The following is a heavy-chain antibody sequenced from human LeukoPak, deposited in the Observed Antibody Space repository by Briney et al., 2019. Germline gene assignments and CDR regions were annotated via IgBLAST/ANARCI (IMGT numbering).Heavy chain of an antibody. V-gene: IGHV4-34*01. J-gene: IGHJ6*03. CDR1: GGSFSGYY. CDR3: AXVVIWFGELFPYYYYYMXV. Sequence: SETLSLTCAVYGGSFSGYYWSWIRQPPGKGLEWIGEINHSGSTNYNPSLKSRVTISVDTSKNQFSLKLSSVTAADTAVYYCAXVVIWFGELFPYYYYYMXVWGKGTTVT. D-gene: IGHD3-10*01. CDR2: INHSGST.